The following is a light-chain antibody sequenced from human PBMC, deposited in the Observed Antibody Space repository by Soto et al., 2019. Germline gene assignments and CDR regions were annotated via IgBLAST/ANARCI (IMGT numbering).Light chain of an antibody. CDR3: NSYTRSSTGV. J-gene: IGLJ3*02. CDR1: SSDVGAYNY. Sequence: QSALTQPASVSGSPGQSITISCTGTSSDVGAYNYVSWYQQYPGKAPKLMIYDVSNRPSGVSNRFSGSKSGNTAFLTISGLQAEDEDDYYCNSYTRSSTGVFGGGTQLTVL. CDR2: DVS. V-gene: IGLV2-14*01.